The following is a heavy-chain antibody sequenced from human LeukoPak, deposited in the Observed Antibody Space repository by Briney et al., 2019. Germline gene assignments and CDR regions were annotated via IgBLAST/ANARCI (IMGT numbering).Heavy chain of an antibody. CDR1: GYTLTSYG. D-gene: IGHD3-22*01. J-gene: IGHJ4*02. V-gene: IGHV1-18*01. CDR2: ISAYNGNT. Sequence: ASVKVSCKASGYTLTSYGISWVRQAPGQGLEWMGWISAYNGNTNYAQKLQGRVTMTTDTSTSTAYMELRSLRSDDTAVYYCARIFGEFYDSSGYPDDYWGQGTLVTVSS. CDR3: ARIFGEFYDSSGYPDDY.